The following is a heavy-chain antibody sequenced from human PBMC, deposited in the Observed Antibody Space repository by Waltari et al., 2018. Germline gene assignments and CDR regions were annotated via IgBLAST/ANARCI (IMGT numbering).Heavy chain of an antibody. V-gene: IGHV1-3*01. CDR2: FNAGNGNT. Sequence: QVQLVQSGAEVKKPGASVKVSCKASGYTFTSYAMHWVRQAPGQRLEWMGWFNAGNGNTKYAQKFHGRVTITRDTPASTAYMELSSLRSEDTAVYYCARSRSITIFGVVTVDYWGQGTPVTVSS. CDR1: GYTFTSYA. J-gene: IGHJ4*02. CDR3: ARSRSITIFGVVTVDY. D-gene: IGHD3-3*01.